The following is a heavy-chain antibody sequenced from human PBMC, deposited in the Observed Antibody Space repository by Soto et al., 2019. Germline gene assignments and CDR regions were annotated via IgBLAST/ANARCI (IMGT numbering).Heavy chain of an antibody. J-gene: IGHJ4*02. D-gene: IGHD3-10*01. V-gene: IGHV1-3*01. CDR3: ARLLSFGELTLDS. Sequence: GASVKVSCKASGYSFTTYAIHWVRQAPGQRFEWIGWINAGNGNTKYSQKFQGRVTITRDTSATTTYMELSSLRSEDTAVYYCARLLSFGELTLDSWGQGSLVTAPQ. CDR1: GYSFTTYA. CDR2: INAGNGNT.